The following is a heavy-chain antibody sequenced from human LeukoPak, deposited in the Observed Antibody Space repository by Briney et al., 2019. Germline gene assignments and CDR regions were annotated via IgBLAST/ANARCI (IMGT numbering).Heavy chain of an antibody. Sequence: ASVKVSCRASGGTFSSYAISWVRQAPGQGLEWMGGIIPILGTANYAQKFQGRVTITADESTSTAYMELSSLRSEDTAVYYCATKRGYSYGSPHWGQGTLVTVSS. D-gene: IGHD5-18*01. CDR1: GGTFSSYA. V-gene: IGHV1-69*13. CDR2: IIPILGTA. CDR3: ATKRGYSYGSPH. J-gene: IGHJ4*02.